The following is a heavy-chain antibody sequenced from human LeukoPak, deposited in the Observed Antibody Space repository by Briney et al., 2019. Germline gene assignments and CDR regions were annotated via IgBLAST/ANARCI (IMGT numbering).Heavy chain of an antibody. CDR1: GGSISSSSYY. D-gene: IGHD3-22*01. CDR2: IYDGGST. CDR3: ARGHDYDSSGYSAWFDP. V-gene: IGHV4-61*01. Sequence: PSETLSLTCTVSGGSISSSSYYWSWIRQPPGKGLEWIGYIYDGGSTNYNPSLKSRVTISVDTSKKQFSLKLSSVTAADTAVYYCARGHDYDSSGYSAWFDPWGQGTLVTVSS. J-gene: IGHJ5*02.